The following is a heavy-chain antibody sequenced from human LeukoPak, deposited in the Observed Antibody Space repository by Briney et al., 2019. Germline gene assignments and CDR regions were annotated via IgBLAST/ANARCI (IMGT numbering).Heavy chain of an antibody. J-gene: IGHJ1*01. V-gene: IGHV3-48*02. Sequence: GGSLGLSCAVSGFTFSTYSMNWVREAPGEWLEWVSYISSSSSTIYYADSVKGRFTISRDNAKNSLYLQMNSLRDEDTAVYYCAKDSDYYHSSGYYYAYFQHWGQGTLVTVSS. CDR1: GFTFSTYS. CDR2: ISSSSSTI. D-gene: IGHD3-22*01. CDR3: AKDSDYYHSSGYYYAYFQH.